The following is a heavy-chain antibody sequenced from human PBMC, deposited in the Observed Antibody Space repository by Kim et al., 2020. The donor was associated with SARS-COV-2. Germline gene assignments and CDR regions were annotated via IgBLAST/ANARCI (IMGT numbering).Heavy chain of an antibody. CDR3: AGGYSYGFLYYAMDV. J-gene: IGHJ6*02. D-gene: IGHD5-18*01. V-gene: IGHV1-3*01. Sequence: VKVPCKASGDTFTSYAMHWVRQAPGQRLEWMGWINAANGNTKYSQKFQGRVTITRDTSASTAYMDLSSLRSEDTAMYYCAGGYSYGFLYYAMDVWGQG. CDR1: GDTFTSYA. CDR2: INAANGNT.